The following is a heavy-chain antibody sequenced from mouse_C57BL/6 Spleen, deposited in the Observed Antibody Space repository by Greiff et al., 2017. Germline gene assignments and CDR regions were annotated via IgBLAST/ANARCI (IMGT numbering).Heavy chain of an antibody. Sequence: QVQLKQSGAELMKPGASVKLSCKATGYKFTGYWIEWVKQRPGHGLEWIGEILPGSGSTNYNEKLKGKATFTADTSSNTAYMQLSSLTTAESAIYCCTSNDYDPWFAYWGQGTLVTVSA. D-gene: IGHD2-4*01. CDR2: ILPGSGST. CDR1: GYKFTGYW. CDR3: TSNDYDPWFAY. J-gene: IGHJ3*01. V-gene: IGHV1-9*01.